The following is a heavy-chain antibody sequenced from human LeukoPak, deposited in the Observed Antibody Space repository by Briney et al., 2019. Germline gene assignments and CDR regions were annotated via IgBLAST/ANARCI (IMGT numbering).Heavy chain of an antibody. Sequence: PGGSLRLSCAASGFTFSSYGMSWVRQAPGKGLEWVSAISGSGGSTYCADSVKGRFTISRDNSKNTLYLQMNSLRAEDTAVYYCARDQTAAGTFWGYYYYYMDVWGKGTTVTISS. V-gene: IGHV3-23*01. J-gene: IGHJ6*03. CDR3: ARDQTAAGTFWGYYYYYMDV. CDR1: GFTFSSYG. CDR2: ISGSGGST. D-gene: IGHD6-13*01.